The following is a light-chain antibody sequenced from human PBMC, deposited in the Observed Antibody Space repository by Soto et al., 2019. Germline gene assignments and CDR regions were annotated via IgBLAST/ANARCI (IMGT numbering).Light chain of an antibody. CDR2: EVS. CDR3: SSYSSSSTVV. J-gene: IGLJ2*01. CDR1: SSDVGGYNY. Sequence: QSVLTQPASVSGSPGQSITMSCTGTSSDVGGYNYVSWYQQHPGKAPKLMIYEVSSRPSGVSNRFSGSKSGNTASLTISGLQTEDEADYYCSSYSSSSTVVIGGGTKLTVL. V-gene: IGLV2-14*01.